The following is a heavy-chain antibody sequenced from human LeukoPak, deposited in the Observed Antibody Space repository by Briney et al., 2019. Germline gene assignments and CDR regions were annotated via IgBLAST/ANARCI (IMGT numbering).Heavy chain of an antibody. D-gene: IGHD3-22*01. CDR3: AREHPDSPLFQH. V-gene: IGHV1-69*05. CDR1: GGTFSSYA. CDR2: IIPIFGPA. J-gene: IGHJ1*01. Sequence: SVKVSCKASGGTFSSYAISWVRQAPGQGLEWMGGIIPIFGPANYAQKFQGRVTITTDESTSTAYMELSSLRSEDTAVYYCAREHPDSPLFQHWGQGTLVTVSS.